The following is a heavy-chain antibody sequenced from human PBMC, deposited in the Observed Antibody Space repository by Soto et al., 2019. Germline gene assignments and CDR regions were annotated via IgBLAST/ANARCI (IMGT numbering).Heavy chain of an antibody. D-gene: IGHD3-22*01. V-gene: IGHV3-23*01. Sequence: EVQLLESGGGMVEPRGSLKLSCAASGFSFGTYVMNWVRQAPGTGLVWVSGISGSGGRVYSADSVKGRFTISRDNSRNTRYLQMNSLRAEDTAIYYCAMTRLYDTGTNDYHRDALDIWGQGTQVTVSS. CDR2: ISGSGGRV. CDR3: AMTRLYDTGTNDYHRDALDI. CDR1: GFSFGTYV. J-gene: IGHJ3*02.